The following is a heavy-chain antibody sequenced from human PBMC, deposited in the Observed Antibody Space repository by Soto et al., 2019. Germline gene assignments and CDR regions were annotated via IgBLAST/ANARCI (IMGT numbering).Heavy chain of an antibody. J-gene: IGHJ5*02. V-gene: IGHV1-8*01. CDR1: GYTFTSYD. CDR2: MNPFSGNA. Sequence: QVQLVQSGAEVKKPGASVRVSCKASGYTFTSYDIYWVRQATGQGLDWMGSMNPFSGNAVYTQKFQDRVPMTRDTSTNTAYMEMSALRSEHTAVYYCTRGQGNPWGQGPLVTVSS. CDR3: TRGQGNP.